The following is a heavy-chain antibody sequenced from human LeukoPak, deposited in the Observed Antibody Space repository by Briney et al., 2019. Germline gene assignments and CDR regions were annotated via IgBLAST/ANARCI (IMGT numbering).Heavy chain of an antibody. V-gene: IGHV1-46*01. D-gene: IGHD2-15*01. J-gene: IGHJ3*02. CDR1: GYTFTGYY. CDR2: INPSGGST. Sequence: GASVKVSCKASGYTFTGYYMHWVRQAPGQGLEWMGIINPSGGSTSYAQKSQGRVTMTRDTSTSTVYMELSSLRSEDTAVYYCARGGYCSGGSCYADAFDIWGQGTMVTVSS. CDR3: ARGGYCSGGSCYADAFDI.